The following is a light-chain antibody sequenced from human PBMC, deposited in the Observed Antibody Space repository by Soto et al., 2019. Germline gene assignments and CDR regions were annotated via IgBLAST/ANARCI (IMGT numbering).Light chain of an antibody. CDR2: LGF. CDR3: MEALETPWT. J-gene: IGKJ1*01. Sequence: DVVMTQSPLSLPVTPGEPASISCRSSQSLLHSNGYNYLDWYLQKPGQSPQLLIYLGFNRASGVPDRFSGSGSGTDFTLKISRVEAEDVEVYYCMEALETPWTFGQGTKVDIK. CDR1: QSLLHSNGYNY. V-gene: IGKV2-28*01.